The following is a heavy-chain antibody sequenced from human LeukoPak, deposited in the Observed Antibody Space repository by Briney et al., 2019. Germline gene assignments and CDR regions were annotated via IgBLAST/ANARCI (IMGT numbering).Heavy chain of an antibody. V-gene: IGHV4-59*01. CDR2: IYYSGST. Sequence: PSATLSLTCTVTGGSISSEDWSWIRQTPRKGLEWIGYIYYSGSTNYNPSLKSRVTISVDTSKNQFSLKLSSVTAADTAVYYCARARYFDLWGRGTLVTVSS. CDR3: ARARYFDL. CDR1: GGSISSED. J-gene: IGHJ2*01.